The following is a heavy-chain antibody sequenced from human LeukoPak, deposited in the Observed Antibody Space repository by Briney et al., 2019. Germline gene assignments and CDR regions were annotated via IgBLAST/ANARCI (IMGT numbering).Heavy chain of an antibody. D-gene: IGHD2-15*01. J-gene: IGHJ6*02. CDR2: MNPNSGNT. Sequence: GASVKVSCKASGYTFTSYDINWVRQATGQGLEWMGWMNPNSGNTGYAQKFQGRVTMTRNTSISTAYMKLSSLRSEDTAVYYCARRGRTYYYYGMDVWGQGTTVTVSS. V-gene: IGHV1-8*01. CDR1: GYTFTSYD. CDR3: ARRGRTYYYYGMDV.